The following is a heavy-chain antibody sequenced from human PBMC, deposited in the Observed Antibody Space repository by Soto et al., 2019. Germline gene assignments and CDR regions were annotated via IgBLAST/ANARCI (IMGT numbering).Heavy chain of an antibody. D-gene: IGHD5-18*01. CDR2: INWNSGSK. V-gene: IGHV3-9*01. CDR1: EFTFDDYA. CDR3: VKDMLGNTAMIDY. J-gene: IGHJ4*02. Sequence: EVQLVESGGGLVPPGRSLRLSCVASEFTFDDYAMHWVRQAPGKGLEWVSGINWNSGSKGYADSVKGRFTISRDNAKKSLYLQMNSLRPEDTAFYYCVKDMLGNTAMIDYWGQGTLVTVSS.